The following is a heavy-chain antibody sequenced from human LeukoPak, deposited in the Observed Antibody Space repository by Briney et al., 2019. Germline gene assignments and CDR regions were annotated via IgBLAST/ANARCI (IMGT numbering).Heavy chain of an antibody. D-gene: IGHD3-22*01. V-gene: IGHV3-48*01. CDR3: ASYPGPYYYDSSGFYYGMDV. Sequence: PGGSLRLSCAVSGFTFSSYSMNWVRQAPGKGLEWVSYISSSSSTIYYADSVKGRFTISRDNAKNSLYLQMNSLRAEDTAVYYCASYPGPYYYDSSGFYYGMDVWGQGTTVTVSS. CDR1: GFTFSSYS. CDR2: ISSSSSTI. J-gene: IGHJ6*02.